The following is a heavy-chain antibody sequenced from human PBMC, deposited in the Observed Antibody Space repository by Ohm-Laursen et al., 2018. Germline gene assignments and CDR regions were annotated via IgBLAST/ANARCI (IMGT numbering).Heavy chain of an antibody. J-gene: IGHJ3*02. Sequence: SLRLSCAASGFTVSSNYMSWVRQAPGKGLGWVSVIYSGGSTYYADSVKGRFAISRDNSKNTLYLQMNSLRAEDTAVYYCARDLMPLTYQQVIWGQGTMVTVSS. CDR3: ARDLMPLTYQQVI. V-gene: IGHV3-53*01. CDR1: GFTVSSNY. CDR2: IYSGGST. D-gene: IGHD2-2*01.